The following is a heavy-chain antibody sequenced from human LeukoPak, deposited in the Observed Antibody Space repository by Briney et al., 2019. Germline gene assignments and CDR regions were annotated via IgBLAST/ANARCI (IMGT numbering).Heavy chain of an antibody. CDR2: IRNNANVYET. D-gene: IGHD3-16*01. CDR3: ARPLRLATGTCYQGLDV. J-gene: IGHJ6*02. Sequence: GGSQRLSCAASGFSFSASTIHWVRQASGKGLEGVGRIRNNANVYETAYAASMRARFTIPRDDSKNTAYVQMNSLKTEDTAVYYCARPLRLATGTCYQGLDVWGQGTTVTVSS. V-gene: IGHV3-73*01. CDR1: GFSFSAST.